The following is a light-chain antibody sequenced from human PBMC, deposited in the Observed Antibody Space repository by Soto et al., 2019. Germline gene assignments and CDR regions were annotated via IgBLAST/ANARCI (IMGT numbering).Light chain of an antibody. Sequence: QSVLTQPASVSGSPGQSITISCTGTSSDVGGYNYVSWYQQHPGKAPKLMIYDVSNRPSGVSNRFSGSKSGNTASLNISGLQAEDEADYYCSSYTSSSPPYVFGTVTKLTVL. J-gene: IGLJ1*01. CDR1: SSDVGGYNY. CDR2: DVS. CDR3: SSYTSSSPPYV. V-gene: IGLV2-14*01.